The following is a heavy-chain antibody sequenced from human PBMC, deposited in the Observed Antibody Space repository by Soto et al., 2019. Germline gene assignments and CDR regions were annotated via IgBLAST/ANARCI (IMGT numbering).Heavy chain of an antibody. V-gene: IGHV1-2*04. D-gene: IGHD3-22*01. Sequence: ASVKVSCKASGYTFTGYYMHWVRQAPGQGLEWMGWINPNSGGTNYAQKFQGWVTMTRDTSISTAYMELSRLRSDDTAVYYCAREIGEYWGYHYYDSSGHQAIDAFDIWGQGTMVTVSS. CDR2: INPNSGGT. CDR1: GYTFTGYY. J-gene: IGHJ3*02. CDR3: AREIGEYWGYHYYDSSGHQAIDAFDI.